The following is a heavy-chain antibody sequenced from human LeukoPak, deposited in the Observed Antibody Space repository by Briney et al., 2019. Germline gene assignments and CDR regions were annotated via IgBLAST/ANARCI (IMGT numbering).Heavy chain of an antibody. CDR2: INSDGSST. CDR3: ARDGSSWGNWFDS. Sequence: GGPLRLSCAASGFTFSSYWIHWVRQAPGKGLVWVSRINSDGSSTSYADSVKGRFTISRDNAKNTLYLQMNSLRAEDTAVYYCARDGSSWGNWFDSWGQGTLVTVSS. CDR1: GFTFSSYW. V-gene: IGHV3-74*01. J-gene: IGHJ5*01. D-gene: IGHD6-13*01.